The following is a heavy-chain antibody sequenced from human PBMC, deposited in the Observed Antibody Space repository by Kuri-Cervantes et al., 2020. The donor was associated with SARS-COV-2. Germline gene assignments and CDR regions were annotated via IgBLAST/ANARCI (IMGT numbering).Heavy chain of an antibody. CDR2: IYYSGST. J-gene: IGHJ4*02. V-gene: IGHV4-39*02. Sequence: SETLSLTCTVSGGSISSSSYYWGWIRQPPGKGLEWIGSIYYSGSTYYNPSLKSRVTISVDTSKNQFSLKLSSVTAADTAVYYCAKDIEELERLYAFDYWGQGTLVTVSS. CDR1: GGSISSSSYY. D-gene: IGHD1-1*01. CDR3: AKDIEELERLYAFDY.